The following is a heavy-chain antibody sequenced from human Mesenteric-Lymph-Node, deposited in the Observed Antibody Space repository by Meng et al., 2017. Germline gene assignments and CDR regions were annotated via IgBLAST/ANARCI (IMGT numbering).Heavy chain of an antibody. CDR1: GGSISSGGYY. Sequence: SETLSLTCTVSGGSISSGGYYWSWIRQHPGKGLEWIGYIYYSGSTNYNPSLKSRVTISVDTSKNQFSLKLSSVTAADTAVYYCAKVGQTYYYYGMDVWGQGTTVTVSS. V-gene: IGHV4-61*08. CDR3: AKVGQTYYYYGMDV. J-gene: IGHJ6*02. CDR2: IYYSGST.